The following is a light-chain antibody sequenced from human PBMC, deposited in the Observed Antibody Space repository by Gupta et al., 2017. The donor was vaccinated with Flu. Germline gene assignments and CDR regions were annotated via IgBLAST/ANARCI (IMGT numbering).Light chain of an antibody. Sequence: SSALTQDPAVSVALGQTVRIPCQGDSLRNSYASWYQQKPGQAPALVIYAKNTRPSGIPDRFSGASSGNTSSLTITGALAEDDAAYYCSSRDSTGMHQAVFGGGTKLTVL. CDR2: AKN. V-gene: IGLV3-19*01. J-gene: IGLJ2*01. CDR1: SLRNSY. CDR3: SSRDSTGMHQAV.